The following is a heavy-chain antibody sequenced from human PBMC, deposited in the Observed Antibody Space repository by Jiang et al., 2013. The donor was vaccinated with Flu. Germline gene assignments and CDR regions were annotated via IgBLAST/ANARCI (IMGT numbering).Heavy chain of an antibody. Sequence: GLVKPSETLSLTCTVSGGSISSYYWSWIRQPPGKGLEWIGYIYYSGSTNYNPSLKSRVTISVDTSKNQFSLKLSSVTAADTAVYYCARVRAVAGQYYFDYWGQGTLVTVSS. CDR3: ARVRAVAGQYYFDY. CDR2: IYYSGST. J-gene: IGHJ4*02. V-gene: IGHV4-59*01. CDR1: GGSISSYY. D-gene: IGHD6-19*01.